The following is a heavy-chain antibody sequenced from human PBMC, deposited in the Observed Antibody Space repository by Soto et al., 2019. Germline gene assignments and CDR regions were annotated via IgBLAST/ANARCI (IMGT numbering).Heavy chain of an antibody. CDR2: MYYSGST. V-gene: IGHV4-31*03. CDR1: GASITSGGHH. D-gene: IGHD4-17*01. J-gene: IGHJ4*02. Sequence: SETLSLTCTVSGASITSGGHHWGWIRQHPGKGLEWIGYMYYSGSTYYNPSLMSRSTISMDTSKNQISLKLNSVTAADTAVYYCTRDLMGDYPDYWGQGTLVTVSS. CDR3: TRDLMGDYPDY.